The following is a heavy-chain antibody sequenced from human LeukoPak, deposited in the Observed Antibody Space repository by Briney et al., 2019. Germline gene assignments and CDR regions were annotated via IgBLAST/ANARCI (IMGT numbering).Heavy chain of an antibody. CDR2: IIPIFGTA. CDR3: ARDRGTIFGVVTTSIDY. J-gene: IGHJ4*02. D-gene: IGHD3-3*01. Sequence: SVKVSCKASGYTFTGYYMHWVRQAPGQGLEWMGGIIPIFGTANYAQKFQGRVTITADKSTSTAYMELNSLRAEDTAVYYCARDRGTIFGVVTTSIDYWGQGTLVTVSS. V-gene: IGHV1-69*06. CDR1: GYTFTGYY.